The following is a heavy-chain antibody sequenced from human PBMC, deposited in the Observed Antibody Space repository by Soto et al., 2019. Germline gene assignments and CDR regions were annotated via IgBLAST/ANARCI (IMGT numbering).Heavy chain of an antibody. CDR2: INPGGATT. Sequence: QVRLEQSGAEVKKPGASVRISCKASGYTFANYYIHWVPQAPGHGLEWMGIINPGGATTSYAHDLQGRITLTRDASTSTVYMELSSLTSEDTATYYCARDLGSRGTHFPHRGSNDYWGQGTLVAVSS. V-gene: IGHV1-46*04. CDR1: GYTFANYY. D-gene: IGHD3-16*01. CDR3: ARDLGSRGTHFPHRGSNDY. J-gene: IGHJ4*01.